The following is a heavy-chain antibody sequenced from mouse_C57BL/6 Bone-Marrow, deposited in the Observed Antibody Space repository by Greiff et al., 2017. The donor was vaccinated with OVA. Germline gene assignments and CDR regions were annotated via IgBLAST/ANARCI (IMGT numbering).Heavy chain of an antibody. J-gene: IGHJ2*01. CDR3: ASRFIGYFDY. CDR2: IYPGEGET. V-gene: IGHV1-80*01. Sequence: QVQLQQSGAERGKPGAEGKMDGKEAGEEGRSYGRKGVKQRPGKGLEWIGQIYPGEGETNYNGKFKGTATLTADKSSSAAYMQLSSLTSEDSAVYFCASRFIGYFDYWGQGTTLTVSS. D-gene: IGHD1-1*01. CDR1: GEEGRSYG.